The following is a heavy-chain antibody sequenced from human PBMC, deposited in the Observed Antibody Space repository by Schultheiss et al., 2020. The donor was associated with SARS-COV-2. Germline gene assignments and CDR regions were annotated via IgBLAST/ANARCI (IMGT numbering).Heavy chain of an antibody. V-gene: IGHV3-30-3*01. CDR3: AKDHGYCSSTSCYTENWFDP. J-gene: IGHJ5*02. D-gene: IGHD2-2*02. CDR2: ISYDGSGK. Sequence: GGSLRLSCAASGFTFSSYAMHWVRQAPGKGLEWVAVISYDGSGKYYGDSVKGRFTISRDNSKNTVYLQMNSLRGDDTAVYYCAKDHGYCSSTSCYTENWFDPWGQGTPVTVSS. CDR1: GFTFSSYA.